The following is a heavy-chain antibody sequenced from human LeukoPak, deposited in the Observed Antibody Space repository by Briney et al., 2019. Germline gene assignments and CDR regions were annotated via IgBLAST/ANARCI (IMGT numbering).Heavy chain of an antibody. Sequence: PSETLSLTCNLSGGSISHYYWSWIRQPPGKGLEWIGYIYYSGNNNYNPSLKSRVTMSVDMSKNQFSLRLSSVTAADTAVYFCARHGGDQQLAPEIAYWGQGILVILFS. CDR1: GGSISHYY. CDR3: ARHGGDQQLAPEIAY. V-gene: IGHV4-59*08. D-gene: IGHD6-13*01. J-gene: IGHJ4*02. CDR2: IYYSGNN.